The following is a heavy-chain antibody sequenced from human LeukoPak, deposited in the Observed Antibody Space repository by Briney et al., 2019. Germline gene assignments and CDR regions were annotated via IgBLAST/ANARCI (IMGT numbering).Heavy chain of an antibody. CDR3: VQDLRGRRSSTYNVREGFDG. CDR1: GFTFSSYP. J-gene: IGHJ4*02. CDR2: ISSDGGGT. D-gene: IGHD6-13*01. V-gene: IGHV3-64D*09. Sequence: PGGSLRLSCSASGFTFSSYPMHWVRQAPGKGLEYVSSISSDGGGTYYADSVKGRFTISRDNSKNTLYLQMSSMIAEDTAVYYCVQDLRGRRSSTYNVREGFDGWGQGTLVTVFS.